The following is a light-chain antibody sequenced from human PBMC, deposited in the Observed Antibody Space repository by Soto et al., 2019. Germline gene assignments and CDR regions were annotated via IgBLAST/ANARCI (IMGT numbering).Light chain of an antibody. V-gene: IGKV1-5*01. J-gene: IGKJ1*01. Sequence: DIQMTQSPSILSASVGDRVTITGRSIHTVTNWLAWYQQKPGKAPRLLIYDASSLESWVPSRFSGSGSGTEFTLTISSLQSEDFATYYCQQYKSFWTFGQGTKVDI. CDR1: HTVTNW. CDR3: QQYKSFWT. CDR2: DAS.